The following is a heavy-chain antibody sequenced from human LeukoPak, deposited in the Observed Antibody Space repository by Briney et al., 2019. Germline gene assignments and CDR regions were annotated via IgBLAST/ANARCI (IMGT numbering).Heavy chain of an antibody. D-gene: IGHD3-22*01. V-gene: IGHV3-53*01. Sequence: PGGSLRLSCAASGFTVSSNYMSWVRQAPGKGLEWVSVIYSGGSTYYADSVKGRFTISRDNSKNTLYLQMNSLRAGDTAVYYCARGDSSGYVVYWGQGTLVTVSS. CDR1: GFTVSSNY. CDR3: ARGDSSGYVVY. J-gene: IGHJ4*02. CDR2: IYSGGST.